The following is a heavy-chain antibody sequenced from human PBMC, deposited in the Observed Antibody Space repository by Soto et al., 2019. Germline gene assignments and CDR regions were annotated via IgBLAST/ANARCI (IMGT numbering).Heavy chain of an antibody. D-gene: IGHD4-4*01. V-gene: IGHV1-3*01. CDR3: AAKDDYSNYGWFDP. Sequence: SVKVSCKASGYTFTSYAMHWVRQAPGQRLEWMGWINAGNGNTKYSQKFQGRVTITRDTSASTAYMELSSLRSEDTAVYYCAAKDDYSNYGWFDPWGQGTLVTVSS. CDR1: GYTFTSYA. CDR2: INAGNGNT. J-gene: IGHJ5*02.